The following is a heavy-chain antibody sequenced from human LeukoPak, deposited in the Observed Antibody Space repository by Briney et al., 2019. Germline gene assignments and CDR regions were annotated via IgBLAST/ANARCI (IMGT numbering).Heavy chain of an antibody. V-gene: IGHV1-69*13. Sequence: SVKVSCKDSGGTFSSYAISWVRQAPGQGLEWMGGIIPIFGTANYAQKFQGRVTITADESTSTAYMELSSLRSEDTAVYYCARDTHYYGSGSYDLYGMDVWGQGTTVTVSS. CDR3: ARDTHYYGSGSYDLYGMDV. J-gene: IGHJ6*02. CDR1: GGTFSSYA. D-gene: IGHD3-10*01. CDR2: IIPIFGTA.